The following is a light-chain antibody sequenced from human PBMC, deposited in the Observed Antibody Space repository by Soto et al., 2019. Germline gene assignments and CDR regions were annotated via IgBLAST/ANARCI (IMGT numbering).Light chain of an antibody. CDR3: QVWDSRGDRPV. J-gene: IGLJ2*01. CDR2: DDT. CDR1: NIRSYS. V-gene: IGLV3-21*02. Sequence: SYELTQPPSVSVAPGQTAKIACGGDNIRSYSVHWYLQSSGQAPVLVVYDDTDRPSGIPERFSGSNSGNTATLSISRVEAGDEAEYYCQVWDSRGDRPVFGGGTKLTVL.